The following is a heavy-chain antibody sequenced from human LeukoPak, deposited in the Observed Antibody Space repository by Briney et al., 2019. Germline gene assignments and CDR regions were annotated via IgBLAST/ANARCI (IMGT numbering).Heavy chain of an antibody. V-gene: IGHV3-33*01. D-gene: IGHD1-26*01. J-gene: IGHJ2*01. CDR1: GFTFSRNG. CDR3: ARDLLYSGSYSWYFDL. CDR2: IYYDGGNK. Sequence: PGGSLRLSRAASGFTFSRNGMHWVRQAPGKGLEWVALIYYDGGNKYYVDSVKGRFTISRDNSKNMLYLQMNSLRAEDTAVYYCARDLLYSGSYSWYFDLWGRGIPVTVSS.